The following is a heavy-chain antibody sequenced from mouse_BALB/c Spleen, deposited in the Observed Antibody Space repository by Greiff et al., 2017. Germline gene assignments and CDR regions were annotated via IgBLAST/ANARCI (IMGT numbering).Heavy chain of an antibody. Sequence: EVKLQESGPGLVKPSQSLSLTCSVTGYSITSGYYWNWIRQFPGNKLEWMGYISYDGSNNYNPSLKNRISITRDTSKNQFFLKLNSVTTEDTATYYCARAYRYDGAWFAYWGQGTLVTVSA. CDR2: ISYDGSN. V-gene: IGHV3-6*02. CDR1: GYSITSGYY. D-gene: IGHD2-14*01. J-gene: IGHJ3*01. CDR3: ARAYRYDGAWFAY.